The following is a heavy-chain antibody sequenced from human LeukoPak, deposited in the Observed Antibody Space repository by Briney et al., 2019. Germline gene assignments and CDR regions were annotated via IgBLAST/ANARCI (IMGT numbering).Heavy chain of an antibody. CDR3: ARELTYADY. D-gene: IGHD4/OR15-4a*01. CDR2: IYYSGST. J-gene: IGHJ4*02. V-gene: IGHV4-30-4*01. Sequence: SETLSLTCTVSGGSISSADYYWSWIRQPPGKGLEWIGYIYYSGSTYYNPSLKSRVTMSVDTSKNQFSLKLSSVTAADTAVYYCARELTYADYWGQGTLVTVSS. CDR1: GGSISSADYY.